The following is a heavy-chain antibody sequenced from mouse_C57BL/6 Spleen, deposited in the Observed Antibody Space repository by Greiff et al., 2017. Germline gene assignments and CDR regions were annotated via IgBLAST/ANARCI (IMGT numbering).Heavy chain of an antibody. V-gene: IGHV1-54*02. CDR2: INPGSGST. Sequence: QVQLQQSGAELVRPGTSVKVSCKASGYAFTNYLIEWVKQRPGQGLEWIGVINPGSGSTNYNEKFKSKATLTVDKSSITAYMQLSSLSSEDSAVYYCARSFITTAFDYWGQGTTLTVSS. J-gene: IGHJ2*01. D-gene: IGHD1-1*01. CDR3: ARSFITTAFDY. CDR1: GYAFTNYL.